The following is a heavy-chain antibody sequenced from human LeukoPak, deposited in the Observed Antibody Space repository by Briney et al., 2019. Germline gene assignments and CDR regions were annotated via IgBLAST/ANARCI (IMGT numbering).Heavy chain of an antibody. Sequence: SETLSLTCDVSGYSISSGFYWAWIRQPPGKGLEWIGNIHHSGSNFYNPSLKSRVSILIDTSKNQFSLNLTPVTAADTAVYYCARSMAVAGGDYWGQGILVTVSS. CDR3: ARSMAVAGGDY. J-gene: IGHJ4*02. V-gene: IGHV4-38-2*01. CDR1: GYSISSGFY. D-gene: IGHD6-19*01. CDR2: IHHSGSN.